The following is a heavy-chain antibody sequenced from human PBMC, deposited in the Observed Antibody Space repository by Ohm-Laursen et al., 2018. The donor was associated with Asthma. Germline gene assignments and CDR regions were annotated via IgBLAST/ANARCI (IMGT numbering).Heavy chain of an antibody. J-gene: IGHJ4*02. Sequence: SDTLSLTCAVYGGSFSGYYWSWIRQPPGKGLEWIGEINHSGSNNYNPSVKSRVTISVDTSKTQFSLKLSSVTAADTAVYYCAREVGTTKHFDYWGQGTLVTVSS. V-gene: IGHV4-34*01. CDR3: AREVGTTKHFDY. D-gene: IGHD1-26*01. CDR1: GGSFSGYY. CDR2: INHSGSN.